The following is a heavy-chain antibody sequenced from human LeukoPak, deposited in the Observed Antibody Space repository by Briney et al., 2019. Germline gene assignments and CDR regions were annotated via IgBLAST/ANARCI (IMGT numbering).Heavy chain of an antibody. CDR3: ARDLNWFDP. CDR1: GGSISSSSYY. Sequence: SETLSLTCTVSGGSISSSSYYWGWIRQPPGKGLEWIGSIYYSGSTYYNPSLKSRVTISVDTSKNQFSRKLSSVTAADTAVYYCARDLNWFDPWGQGTLVTVSS. CDR2: IYYSGST. V-gene: IGHV4-39*07. J-gene: IGHJ5*02.